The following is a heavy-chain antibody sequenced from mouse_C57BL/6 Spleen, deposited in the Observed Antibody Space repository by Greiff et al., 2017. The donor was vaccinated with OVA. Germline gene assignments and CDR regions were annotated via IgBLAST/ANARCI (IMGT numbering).Heavy chain of an antibody. J-gene: IGHJ4*01. D-gene: IGHD2-1*01. Sequence: VQLQQSGPGLVKPSQSLSLTCSVTGYSITSGYYWNWIRQFPGNKLEWMGYISYDGSNNYNPSLKNRISITRDTSKNQFFLKLNSVTTEDTATYYCARDKGYYGNFFYAMDYWGQGTSVTVSS. CDR2: ISYDGSN. V-gene: IGHV3-6*01. CDR1: GYSITSGYY. CDR3: ARDKGYYGNFFYAMDY.